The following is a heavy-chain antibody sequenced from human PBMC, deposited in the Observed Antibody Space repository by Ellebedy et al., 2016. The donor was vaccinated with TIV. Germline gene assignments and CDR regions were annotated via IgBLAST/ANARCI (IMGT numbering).Heavy chain of an antibody. CDR3: ARDRGGVGATNGFDY. CDR2: IMPIFDIA. CDR1: GGTFSRYA. J-gene: IGHJ4*02. D-gene: IGHD1-26*01. V-gene: IGHV1-69*04. Sequence: AASVKVSCKASGGTFSRYALNWVRQAPGQGLEWMGRIMPIFDIANYPQKFQGRVTITADKSTSTAYMELRSLRSENTAVYYCARDRGGVGATNGFDYWGQGTLVTVSS.